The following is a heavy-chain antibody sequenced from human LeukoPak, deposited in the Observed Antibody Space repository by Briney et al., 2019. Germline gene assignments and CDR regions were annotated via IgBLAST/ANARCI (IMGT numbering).Heavy chain of an antibody. V-gene: IGHV1-69*04. CDR3: AYYDSSGYESYYYYYYGMDV. Sequence: SVKVSCKASGGTFSSYAISWVRQASEQGLEWMGRIIPILGIANYAQKFQGRVTITADKSTSTAYMELSSLRSEDTAVYYCAYYDSSGYESYYYYYYGMDVWGQGTTVTVSS. D-gene: IGHD3-22*01. J-gene: IGHJ6*02. CDR2: IIPILGIA. CDR1: GGTFSSYA.